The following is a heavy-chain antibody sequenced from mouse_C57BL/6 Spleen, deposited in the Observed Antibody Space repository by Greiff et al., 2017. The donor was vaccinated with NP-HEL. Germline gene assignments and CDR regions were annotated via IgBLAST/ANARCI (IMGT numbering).Heavy chain of an antibody. V-gene: IGHV1-78*01. Sequence: QVQLQQSDAELVKPGASVKLSCKASGYTFTDYSIHWMKQRPEQGLEWIGYIYPRDGSTKYNEKFKGKATLTADKSSSTAYMQLSSLTSEDSAVYFGERGGVWDVGYAMDYWGQGTSVTVSS. CDR2: IYPRDGST. D-gene: IGHD4-1*01. CDR1: GYTFTDYS. CDR3: ERGGVWDVGYAMDY. J-gene: IGHJ4*01.